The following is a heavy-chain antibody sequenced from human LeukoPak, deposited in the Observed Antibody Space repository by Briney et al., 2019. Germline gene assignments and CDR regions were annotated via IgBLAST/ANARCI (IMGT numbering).Heavy chain of an antibody. J-gene: IGHJ4*02. CDR2: ISYDGSNK. D-gene: IGHD3-22*01. V-gene: IGHV3-30-3*01. Sequence: GGSLRLSCAASGFTFSSYAVHWVRQAPGKGLEWVAVISYDGSNKYYADSVKGRFTISRVNSKNTLYLQMNSLRAEDTAVYYCASSQKYYYDSSLPYWGQGTLVTVSS. CDR3: ASSQKYYYDSSLPY. CDR1: GFTFSSYA.